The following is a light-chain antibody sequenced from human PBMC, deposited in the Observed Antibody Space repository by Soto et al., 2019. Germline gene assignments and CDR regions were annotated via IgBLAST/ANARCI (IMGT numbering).Light chain of an antibody. CDR1: QSIISY. V-gene: IGKV1-39*01. J-gene: IGKJ1*01. CDR2: AAS. CDR3: QQSYSTPPT. Sequence: DIQLTQSPSSLSSSVGDRVAVTCLAGQSIISYLNWYEQKPGKAPKLLIYAASTLQTGVPSRFSGSGSGTDFTLTISSLQPEDFTTYYCQQSYSTPPTFGRGTKVDIK.